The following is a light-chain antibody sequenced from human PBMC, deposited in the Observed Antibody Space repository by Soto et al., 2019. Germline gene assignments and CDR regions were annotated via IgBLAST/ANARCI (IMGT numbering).Light chain of an antibody. CDR1: SSDVGSYNF. CDR2: DVT. V-gene: IGLV2-23*02. Sequence: QSALTQPASVSGSPGPSITISCTGTSSDVGSYNFVSWYQQHPGKAPKLMIYDVTKRPSGVSDRFSGSRSGNTASLTISGLQAEDEADYYCCSYASSSTYVFGSVTKVTVL. J-gene: IGLJ1*01. CDR3: CSYASSSTYV.